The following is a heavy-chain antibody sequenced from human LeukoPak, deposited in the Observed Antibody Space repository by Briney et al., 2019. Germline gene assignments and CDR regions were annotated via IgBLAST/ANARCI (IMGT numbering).Heavy chain of an antibody. J-gene: IGHJ4*02. CDR3: ARKSFDSSGYYLS. Sequence: PGGSLRLSCAASGFTVSSNYMSWVRQAPGKGLEWVSVIHTGGMTYFADSVKGRFSISGDNSKNTVYLQMNSLRAEDTAVYFCARKSFDSSGYYLSWDQGTLVTVSS. CDR1: GFTVSSNY. D-gene: IGHD3-22*01. V-gene: IGHV3-53*01. CDR2: IHTGGMT.